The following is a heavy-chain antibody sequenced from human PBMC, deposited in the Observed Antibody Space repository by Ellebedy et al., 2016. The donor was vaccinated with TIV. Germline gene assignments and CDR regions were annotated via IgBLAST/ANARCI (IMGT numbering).Heavy chain of an antibody. Sequence: MPSETLSLTCTVSGYSLSSGYFWGWIRQPPGKGLEWIGSIYHSGTTYYNPSLKSRVTISVDTSKNQLSLKLSSVTAADTAIYYCAKDSGKYGWNSEYWGQGTQVTVSS. CDR3: AKDSGKYGWNSEY. CDR2: IYHSGTT. D-gene: IGHD3-10*01. CDR1: GYSLSSGYF. J-gene: IGHJ4*02. V-gene: IGHV4-38-2*02.